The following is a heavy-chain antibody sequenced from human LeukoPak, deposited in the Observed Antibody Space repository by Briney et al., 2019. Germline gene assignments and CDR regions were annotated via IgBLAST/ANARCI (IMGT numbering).Heavy chain of an antibody. CDR1: GFTFSSYA. V-gene: IGHV3-30-3*01. CDR3: ARVEADLYYFDY. J-gene: IGHJ4*02. Sequence: GGSLRLSCAACGFTFSSYAMHWVRQAPGKGLEWVAVISYDGSNKYYADSVKGRLTISRDNSKNTLYLQMNSLRAEDTAVYYCARVEADLYYFDYWGQGTLVTVSS. CDR2: ISYDGSNK.